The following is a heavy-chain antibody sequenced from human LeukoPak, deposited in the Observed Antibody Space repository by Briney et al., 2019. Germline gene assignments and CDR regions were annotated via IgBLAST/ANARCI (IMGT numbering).Heavy chain of an antibody. CDR2: ISYDGSKK. V-gene: IGHV3-30*04. J-gene: IGHJ4*02. Sequence: QPGRSLRLSCAASGFTFSSSAMQWVRQAPGKGLEWVAVISYDGSKKYYADSVKSRFTISRDDSKNTLYLQMNSLRGEDTAVYYCARSRSASTSGWYDYFDYWGRGTLVTVSS. CDR3: ARSRSASTSGWYDYFDY. CDR1: GFTFSSSA. D-gene: IGHD6-19*01.